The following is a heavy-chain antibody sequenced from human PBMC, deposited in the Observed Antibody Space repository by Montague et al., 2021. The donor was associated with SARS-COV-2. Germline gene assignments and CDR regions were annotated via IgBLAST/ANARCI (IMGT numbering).Heavy chain of an antibody. J-gene: IGHJ6*02. CDR2: IYSSGST. Sequence: SETLSLTCTVSGGSISSYYWSWIRQPAGKGLEWIGRIYSSGSTNYNPSLKSRVTMSVDTSKNQFSLKLSSVTAADTALYYCARDRPRSNYYGSGTYTWRGYGTDVWGQGTTVTVSS. V-gene: IGHV4-4*07. D-gene: IGHD3-10*01. CDR1: GGSISSYY. CDR3: ARDRPRSNYYGSGTYTWRGYGTDV.